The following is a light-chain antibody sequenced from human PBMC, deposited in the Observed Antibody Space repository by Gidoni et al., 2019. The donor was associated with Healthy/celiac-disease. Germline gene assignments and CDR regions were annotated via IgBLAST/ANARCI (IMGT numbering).Light chain of an antibody. CDR1: QDFSNY. CDR2: DAS. CDR3: QQYDNLPLA. J-gene: IGKJ5*01. Sequence: DIQQTQSPSALSASVGERATITCQASQDFSNYFNWYQQKPGKAPKLLIYDASNLETGVPSRFSGSGSGTEFTFTISSLQPEDIATYYCQQYDNLPLAFGQGTRLEIK. V-gene: IGKV1-33*01.